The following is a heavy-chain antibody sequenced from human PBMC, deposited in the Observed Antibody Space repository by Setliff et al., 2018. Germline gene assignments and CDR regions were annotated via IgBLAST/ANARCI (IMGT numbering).Heavy chain of an antibody. D-gene: IGHD3-10*01. J-gene: IGHJ6*03. CDR2: IIPIFGTA. Sequence: SVKVSCKASGGTFRNYGISWVRQAPGQGLDWMGGIIPIFGTANYAQKFQGRVTITTDDSTNTAYMELSSLKADDTAIYYCARASRFGTTMWRGDYYMDVWGKGTTVTVSS. CDR1: GGTFRNYG. V-gene: IGHV1-69*05. CDR3: ARASRFGTTMWRGDYYMDV.